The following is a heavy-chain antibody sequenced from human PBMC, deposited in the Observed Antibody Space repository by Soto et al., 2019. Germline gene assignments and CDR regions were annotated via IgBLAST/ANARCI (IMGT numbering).Heavy chain of an antibody. D-gene: IGHD3-16*02. V-gene: IGHV1-3*01. CDR2: INPANGNT. J-gene: IGHJ4*02. CDR3: TRSAINAFGGLIGAFDY. CDR1: GYTFTAYS. Sequence: GASVKVSCKASGYTFTAYSLHWVRQAPGQRLEWMGWINPANGNTKYSQKFQGRLTITSDTSANTVYMELNSLTSEDTAMYYSTRSAINAFGGLIGAFDYWGQGTLDTVSS.